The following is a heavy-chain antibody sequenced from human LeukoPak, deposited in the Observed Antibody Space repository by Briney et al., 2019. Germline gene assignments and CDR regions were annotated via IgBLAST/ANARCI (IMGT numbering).Heavy chain of an antibody. CDR3: ARQGIISMVRGVIDY. V-gene: IGHV4-39*01. D-gene: IGHD3-10*01. Sequence: SETLSLTCTVSGGSISSSIYYWGWIRQPPGKGLEWIGSIYYSGSIYYNPSLKSRVTISVGTSKNQFSLRLSSVTAADTAVYYCARQGIISMVRGVIDYWGQGTLVTVSS. CDR1: GGSISSSIYY. J-gene: IGHJ4*02. CDR2: IYYSGSI.